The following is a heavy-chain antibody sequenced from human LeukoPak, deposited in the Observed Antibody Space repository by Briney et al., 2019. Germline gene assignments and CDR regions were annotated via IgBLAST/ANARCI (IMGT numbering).Heavy chain of an antibody. CDR2: ISYDGSNK. CDR3: ARDSHAPDMDLVSCYFDY. Sequence: GGSLRLSCAASGFTFSSYAMHWVRQAPGKGLDWVAVISYDGSNKYYADSVRGRFTISRDKSRNTLHLQMNSLRAEDTAVYYCARDSHAPDMDLVSCYFDYWGQGTLVTVSS. V-gene: IGHV3-30-3*01. CDR1: GFTFSSYA. D-gene: IGHD3-9*01. J-gene: IGHJ4*02.